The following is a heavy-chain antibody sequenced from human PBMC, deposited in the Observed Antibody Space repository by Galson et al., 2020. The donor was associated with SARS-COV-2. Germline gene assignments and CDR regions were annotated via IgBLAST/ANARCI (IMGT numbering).Heavy chain of an antibody. J-gene: IGHJ2*01. CDR1: GFTFSSYW. CDR2: INQDGSAK. D-gene: IGHD5-18*01. V-gene: IGHV3-7*01. CDR3: GRWGGGDSYSYGWHFDL. Sequence: TGGSLRLSCAASGFTFSSYWMDWVRQAPGKGLEWVAHINQDGSAKYYVDSVKGRFSISRDNAKNSLYLQMNSLRAEDTAVYYCGRWGGGDSYSYGWHFDLWGRGTMVTVSS.